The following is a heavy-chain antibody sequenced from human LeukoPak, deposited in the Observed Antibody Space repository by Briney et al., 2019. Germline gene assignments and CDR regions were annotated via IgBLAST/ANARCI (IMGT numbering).Heavy chain of an antibody. CDR1: GFTFSNYW. J-gene: IGHJ4*02. CDR3: ARVSSSGWLPFDY. D-gene: IGHD6-19*01. CDR2: INSFGNNT. Sequence: GGSLRLSRAASGFTFSNYWMHWVRQAPGKGPVWVSRINSFGNNTNYADSVKGRFTISRDNAENTLYLQMNSLRAEDTAMYYCARVSSSGWLPFDYWGQGTLVTVSS. V-gene: IGHV3-74*01.